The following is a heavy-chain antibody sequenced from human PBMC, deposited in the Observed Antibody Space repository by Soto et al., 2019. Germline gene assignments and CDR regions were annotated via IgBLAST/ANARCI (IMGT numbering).Heavy chain of an antibody. CDR1: GGYISSSSYY. Sequence: QLQLQESGPGLVKPSETLSLTCTVSGGYISSSSYYWGWIRQPPGKGLEWIGSIYYSGSTYYNPSLKRRVTISVDTSKNQCTLTQSSVTAADTAVYYCARGGVAFSGLYDAFNIWGQGTMVTVYS. J-gene: IGHJ3*02. D-gene: IGHD3-10*01. V-gene: IGHV4-39*02. CDR3: ARGGVAFSGLYDAFNI. CDR2: IYYSGST.